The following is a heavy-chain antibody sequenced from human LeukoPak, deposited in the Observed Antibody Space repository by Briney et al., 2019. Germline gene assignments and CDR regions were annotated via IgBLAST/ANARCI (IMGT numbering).Heavy chain of an antibody. Sequence: GGSLRLSCTASGFTFGDYAMSWVRQAPGKGLEWVGFIRSKAYGGTTEYAASVKGRFTISRDDSKSIAYLQMNSLKTEDTAVYYCTRAPGYYDFWSGSDYWGQGTLVTVSS. D-gene: IGHD3-3*01. J-gene: IGHJ4*02. CDR1: GFTFGDYA. V-gene: IGHV3-49*04. CDR2: IRSKAYGGTT. CDR3: TRAPGYYDFWSGSDY.